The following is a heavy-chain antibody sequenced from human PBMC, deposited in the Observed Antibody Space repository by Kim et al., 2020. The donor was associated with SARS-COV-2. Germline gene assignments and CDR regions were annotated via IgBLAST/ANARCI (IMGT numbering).Heavy chain of an antibody. J-gene: IGHJ5*02. Sequence: SETLSLTCTVSGGSISSGGYYWSWIRQHPGKGLEWIGYIYYSGSTYYNPSLKSRVTISVDTSKNQFSLKLSSVTAADTAVYYCARASEDDYGDSYNWFDPWGQGTLVTVSS. CDR2: IYYSGST. CDR1: GGSISSGGYY. CDR3: ARASEDDYGDSYNWFDP. V-gene: IGHV4-31*03. D-gene: IGHD4-17*01.